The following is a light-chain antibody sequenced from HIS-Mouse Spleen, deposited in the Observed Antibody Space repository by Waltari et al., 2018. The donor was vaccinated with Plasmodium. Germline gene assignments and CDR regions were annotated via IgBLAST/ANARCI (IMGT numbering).Light chain of an antibody. CDR2: EDS. CDR3: YSTDSSGNHRV. Sequence: SSELTQPPSVSVSPGQTARITCSGDALPKKYAYWYQQKSGQAPVLVIYEDSKRPSGIPERFSGSSSGTMVTLTISGAQVEDEADYYCYSTDSSGNHRVFGGGTKLTVL. J-gene: IGLJ3*02. V-gene: IGLV3-10*01. CDR1: ALPKKY.